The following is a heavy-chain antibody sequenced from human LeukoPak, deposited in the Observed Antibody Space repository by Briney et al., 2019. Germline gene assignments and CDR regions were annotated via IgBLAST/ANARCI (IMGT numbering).Heavy chain of an antibody. CDR1: GFTFSSYS. Sequence: GGSLRLSCAASGFTFSSYSMNWVRQAPGKALEWVSSISSSSSYIYYADSVKGRFTISRDNAKNSLYLQMNSLRAEDTVVYYCARDQQQWLSLFDPWGQGTLVTVSS. J-gene: IGHJ5*02. V-gene: IGHV3-21*01. CDR2: ISSSSSYI. CDR3: ARDQQQWLSLFDP. D-gene: IGHD6-19*01.